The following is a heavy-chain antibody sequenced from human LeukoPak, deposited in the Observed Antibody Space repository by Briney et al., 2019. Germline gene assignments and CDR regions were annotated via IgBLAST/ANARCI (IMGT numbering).Heavy chain of an antibody. V-gene: IGHV1-2*06. J-gene: IGHJ4*02. D-gene: IGHD3-16*01. CDR1: RYTFTGSY. CDR2: INPNSGDT. CDR3: AREINSNAYY. Sequence: GASVKVSCKASRYTFTGSYIHWVRQAPGQGLEWMGRINPNSGDTNYAQKFQGRVTMSRDTSISTAYMELSRLRSDDTAVYYCAREINSNAYYWGQGTLVTVSS.